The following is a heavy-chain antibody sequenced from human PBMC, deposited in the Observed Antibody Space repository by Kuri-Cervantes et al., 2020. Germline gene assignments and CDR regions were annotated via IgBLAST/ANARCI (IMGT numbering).Heavy chain of an antibody. CDR3: ARDFSSGWAEYYFDY. CDR2: IHKDGSEE. V-gene: IGHV3-7*01. CDR1: GFTFTNYW. Sequence: GESLKISCAVSGFTFTNYWMTWVRQAPGKGLEWVANIHKDGSEEYYVDSVKGRFTISRDNAKNSLYLQMNSLRAEDTAVYYCARDFSSGWAEYYFDYWGQGTLVTVSS. D-gene: IGHD6-19*01. J-gene: IGHJ4*02.